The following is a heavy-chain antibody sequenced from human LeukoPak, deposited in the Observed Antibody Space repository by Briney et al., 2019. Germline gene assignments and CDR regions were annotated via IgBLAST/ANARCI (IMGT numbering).Heavy chain of an antibody. Sequence: GGSLRLSCTASGFTFSSYGMNWVRQAPGRGLEWVSGITGRGEHIFYAGSVKGRFTISRDNSKNTLYLQMNSLRAEDTAVYYCAKDRRLAAFDYGGQGTLVTVSS. CDR1: GFTFSSYG. D-gene: IGHD6-25*01. CDR3: AKDRRLAAFDY. J-gene: IGHJ4*02. V-gene: IGHV3-23*01. CDR2: ITGRGEHI.